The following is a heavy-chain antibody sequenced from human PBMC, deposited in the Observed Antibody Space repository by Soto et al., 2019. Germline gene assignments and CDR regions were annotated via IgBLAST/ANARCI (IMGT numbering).Heavy chain of an antibody. D-gene: IGHD5-12*01. V-gene: IGHV4-31*02. CDR2: IYYSGST. CDR1: GGSVSSGAYY. CDR3: ARARLRAVYAFDI. J-gene: IGHJ3*02. Sequence: SETLCLTWTVSGGSVSSGAYYWTWIRQRPGKGLEWIGYIYYSGSTYYSPSLKSRLSISLDTSKNQFSLRLSSVTAADTAMYYCARARLRAVYAFDIWGQGTMVTVS.